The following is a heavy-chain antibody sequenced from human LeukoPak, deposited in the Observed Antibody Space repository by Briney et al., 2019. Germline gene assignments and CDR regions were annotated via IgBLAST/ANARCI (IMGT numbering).Heavy chain of an antibody. V-gene: IGHV3-7*05. Sequence: GGSLRLSCEASGFTFSTNSMIWGRQAPGKGPAWVANIKQDGSEKSYVDSVKSRFTISRDNAKNSLYLQMNSLRAEDTAMYYCARGGYLYGDWGQGTLVTVSS. CDR3: ARGGYLYGD. D-gene: IGHD4/OR15-4a*01. J-gene: IGHJ4*02. CDR1: GFTFSTNS. CDR2: IKQDGSEK.